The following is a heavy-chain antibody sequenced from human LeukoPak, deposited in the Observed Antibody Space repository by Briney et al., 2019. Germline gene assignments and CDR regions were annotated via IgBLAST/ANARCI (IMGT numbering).Heavy chain of an antibody. V-gene: IGHV1-46*01. CDR3: ARDSEMATSVRSEWTFDY. D-gene: IGHD5-24*01. Sequence: GASVKVSCKASGYTFTNHFMHWVRQAPGQGLEWMGIINPTDGSTSYAQKFQGRVTMTTDTSTSTAYMELRSLRSDDTAVYYCARDSEMATSVRSEWTFDYWGQGTLVTVSS. CDR1: GYTFTNHF. J-gene: IGHJ4*02. CDR2: INPTDGST.